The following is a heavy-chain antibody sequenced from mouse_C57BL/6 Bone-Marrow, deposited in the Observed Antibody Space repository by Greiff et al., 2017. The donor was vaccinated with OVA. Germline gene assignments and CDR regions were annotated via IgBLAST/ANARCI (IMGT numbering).Heavy chain of an antibody. J-gene: IGHJ2*01. CDR2: INSDGGST. D-gene: IGHD4-1*01. V-gene: IGHV5-2*01. CDR1: EYEFPSHD. Sequence: DVKLVESGGGLVQPGESLKLSCESNEYEFPSHDMSWVRKTPEKRLELVAAINSDGGSTYYPDTMERRFIISRDNTKKTLYLQMSSLRSEDTALYYCANPPGTQYYFDYWGQGTTLTVSS. CDR3: ANPPGTQYYFDY.